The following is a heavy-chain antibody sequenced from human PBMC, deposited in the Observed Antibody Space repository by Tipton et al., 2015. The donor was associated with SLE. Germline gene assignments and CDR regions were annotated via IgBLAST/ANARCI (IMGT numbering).Heavy chain of an antibody. Sequence: TLSLTCAVYGGSFSGYYWSWIRQPPGKGLEWIGEINHSGGTNYNPSLKSRVTISVDTSKKQFSLKLNSVTAADTAVYYCARAPGLDRDYYYYYYMDVWGKGTTVTVSS. CDR1: GGSFSGYY. J-gene: IGHJ6*03. D-gene: IGHD3/OR15-3a*01. CDR2: INHSGGT. V-gene: IGHV4-34*01. CDR3: ARAPGLDRDYYYYYYMDV.